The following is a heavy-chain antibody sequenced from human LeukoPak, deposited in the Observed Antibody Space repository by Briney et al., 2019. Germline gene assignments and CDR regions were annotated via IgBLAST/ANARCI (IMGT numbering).Heavy chain of an antibody. CDR1: GFTFSNYW. Sequence: GGSLRLSCAASGFTFSNYWMNWVRQAPGKGLEWVSSISSSSSYIYYAGSVKGRFTISRDNAKNSLYLQMNSLRAEDTAVYYCAREIAAPTGNWFDPWGQGTLVTVSS. CDR2: ISSSSSYI. CDR3: AREIAAPTGNWFDP. D-gene: IGHD6-6*01. V-gene: IGHV3-21*01. J-gene: IGHJ5*02.